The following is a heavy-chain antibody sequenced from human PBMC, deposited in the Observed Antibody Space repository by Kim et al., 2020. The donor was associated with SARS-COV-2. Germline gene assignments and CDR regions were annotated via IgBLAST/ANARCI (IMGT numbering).Heavy chain of an antibody. D-gene: IGHD6-19*01. CDR3: VRRISGWLGP. V-gene: IGHV4-39*01. Sequence: SETLSLTCSVSGGSIRSSDSYWGWIRQPPGKGLEWIGNIYYSGDTYYNPSLKSRLTISVDTSKNQFSLKLTSVTAADTAVYYCVRRISGWLGPWGQGTLVTVNS. CDR1: GGSIRSSDSY. J-gene: IGHJ5*02. CDR2: IYYSGDT.